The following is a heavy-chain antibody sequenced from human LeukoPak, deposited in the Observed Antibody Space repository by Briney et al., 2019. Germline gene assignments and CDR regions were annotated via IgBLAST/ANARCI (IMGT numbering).Heavy chain of an antibody. V-gene: IGHV3-21*01. CDR2: IGPTGTDR. CDR3: ATETIGRHYDY. Sequence: PGGSLRLSCAASGFTFSSCGFNWVRKAPGKGLEWVSSIGPTGTDRYYADSVRGRFTISRDNAKHSMYLQMDSLRDEDTAVYYCATETIGRHYDYWGQGTLLTVSS. J-gene: IGHJ4*02. D-gene: IGHD1-14*01. CDR1: GFTFSSCG.